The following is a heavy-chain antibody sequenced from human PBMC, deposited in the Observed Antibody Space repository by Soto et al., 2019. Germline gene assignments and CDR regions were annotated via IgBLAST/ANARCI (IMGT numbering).Heavy chain of an antibody. Sequence: RYSVDLVGQAPGKGLEWVSSISSSSSYIYYADSVKGRFTISRDNAKNSLYLQMNSLRAEDTSVYYCARAEKQLVQDYLVQRTLVTVSS. CDR2: ISSSSSYI. V-gene: IGHV3-21*01. J-gene: IGHJ4*02. CDR3: ARAEKQLVQDY. D-gene: IGHD6-6*01. CDR1: RYS.